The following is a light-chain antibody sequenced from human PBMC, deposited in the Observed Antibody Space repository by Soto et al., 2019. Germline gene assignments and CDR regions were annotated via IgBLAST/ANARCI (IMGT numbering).Light chain of an antibody. CDR2: AAS. Sequence: DIQMTQSPSSMSASVGDRVTITCRASQSVSSSLNWYQQKPGKAPKLLIYAASSLQSGVPSRLSGGGSGTDFTLTISSLQPEDFATYYCQQSDRTPPTFGQGTKV. CDR1: QSVSSS. CDR3: QQSDRTPPT. J-gene: IGKJ1*01. V-gene: IGKV1-39*01.